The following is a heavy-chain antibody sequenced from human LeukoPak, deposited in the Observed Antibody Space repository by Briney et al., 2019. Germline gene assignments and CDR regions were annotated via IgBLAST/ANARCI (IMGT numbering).Heavy chain of an antibody. V-gene: IGHV3-33*01. Sequence: PGRSLRLSCAASEFTFSSYGMHWVRQAPGKGLEWVAVIWYDGSNKYYADSVKGRFTISRDNSKNTLYLQMNSLRAEDTAVYYCARDSDDSSGYYFVYYYYGMDVWGQGTTVTVSS. CDR2: IWYDGSNK. CDR1: EFTFSSYG. D-gene: IGHD3-22*01. CDR3: ARDSDDSSGYYFVYYYYGMDV. J-gene: IGHJ6*02.